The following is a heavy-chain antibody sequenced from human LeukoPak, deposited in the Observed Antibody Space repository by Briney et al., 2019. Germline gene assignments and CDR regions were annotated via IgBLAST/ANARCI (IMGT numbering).Heavy chain of an antibody. J-gene: IGHJ4*02. CDR3: AKDLVGSKSLNY. D-gene: IGHD1-26*01. Sequence: GGSQTLSCAPSGFTFSSYAVSWARQAPGKGREWVSSIRGSGGSTYYADSVKGRFTISRDNSKDTLYLQMNSLRAEDTAVYYCAKDLVGSKSLNYWGQGTLVTVSS. V-gene: IGHV3-23*01. CDR1: GFTFSSYA. CDR2: IRGSGGST.